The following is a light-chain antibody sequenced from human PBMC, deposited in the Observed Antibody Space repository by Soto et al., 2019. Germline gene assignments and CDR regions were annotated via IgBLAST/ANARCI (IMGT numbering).Light chain of an antibody. V-gene: IGLV2-23*01. CDR1: SSDVGSHNL. CDR3: CSYAGSSSLV. Sequence: QSALTQPASVSGSPGQSITISCTGTSSDVGSHNLVSWYQQHPGKAPKLMIYEGSKRPSGVSNRFSGSKSGNTASPTISGLQAEDEADYYCCSYAGSSSLVFGGGTQLTVL. CDR2: EGS. J-gene: IGLJ3*02.